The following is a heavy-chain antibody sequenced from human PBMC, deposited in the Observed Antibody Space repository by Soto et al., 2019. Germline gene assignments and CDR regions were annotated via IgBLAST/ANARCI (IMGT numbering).Heavy chain of an antibody. Sequence: SGPTLVNPTQTLTLTFTFSGFSLSTSGVGVGWIRQPPGKALEWLALIYWDDDKRYSPSLESRLTITKDTSKNQVVLTMTNMDPVDTATYYCAHGYYGGNQRYYYGMDVWGQGTTVTVSS. J-gene: IGHJ6*02. CDR3: AHGYYGGNQRYYYGMDV. CDR1: GFSLSTSGVG. D-gene: IGHD4-17*01. CDR2: IYWDDDK. V-gene: IGHV2-5*02.